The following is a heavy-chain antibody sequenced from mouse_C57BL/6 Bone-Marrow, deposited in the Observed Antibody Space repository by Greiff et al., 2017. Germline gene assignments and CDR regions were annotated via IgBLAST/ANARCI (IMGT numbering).Heavy chain of an antibody. D-gene: IGHD2-5*01. CDR1: GFNIKDDY. J-gene: IGHJ3*01. CDR3: TTRGYSNYVFFAY. CDR2: IDPENGDT. V-gene: IGHV14-4*01. Sequence: VQLQQSGAELVRPGASVKLSCTASGFNIKDDYMHWVKQRPEQGLEWIGWIDPENGDTEYASKFQGKATITADTSSNTAYLQLSSLTSEDTAVYYCTTRGYSNYVFFAYWGQGTLVTVSA.